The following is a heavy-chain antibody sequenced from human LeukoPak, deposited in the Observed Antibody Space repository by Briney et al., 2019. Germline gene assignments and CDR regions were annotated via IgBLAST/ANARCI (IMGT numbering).Heavy chain of an antibody. CDR3: ARDDGRGYSGYDGY. CDR2: IIPILGIA. Sequence: ASVKVSCKASGGTFSSYAISWVRQAPGQGLEWMGRIIPILGIANYAQKFQGRVTITADKSTSTAYMELSSLRSEDTAVYYCARDDGRGYSGYDGYWGQGTLVTVSS. J-gene: IGHJ4*02. CDR1: GGTFSSYA. V-gene: IGHV1-69*10. D-gene: IGHD5-12*01.